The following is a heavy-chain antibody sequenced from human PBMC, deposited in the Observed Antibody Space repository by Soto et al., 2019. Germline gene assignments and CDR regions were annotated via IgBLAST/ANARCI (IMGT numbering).Heavy chain of an antibody. CDR3: ARARLIGYCSGGSCFYDY. J-gene: IGHJ4*02. CDR2: ISSSSSYI. D-gene: IGHD2-15*01. V-gene: IGHV3-21*01. CDR1: GFTFSSYS. Sequence: EVQLVESGGGLVKPGGSLRLSCAASGFTFSSYSMNWVRQAPGKGLEWVSSISSSSSYIYYADSVKGRFTISRDNAKNSLYLQMNSLRAEDTAVYYCARARLIGYCSGGSCFYDYWGQGTLVTVSS.